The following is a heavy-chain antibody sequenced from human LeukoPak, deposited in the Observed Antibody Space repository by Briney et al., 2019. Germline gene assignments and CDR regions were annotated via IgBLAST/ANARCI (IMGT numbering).Heavy chain of an antibody. V-gene: IGHV5-51*01. CDR2: IYPGDSDT. D-gene: IGHD6-6*01. CDR3: ARLPPRGSSSPEYYYYMDV. J-gene: IGHJ6*03. Sequence: GESLKISCKGSGYSFTSYWIGWVRQMPGKGLEWMGIIYPGDSDTRYSPSFQGQVTISADKSISTAYLQWSSLKASDTAMYYCARLPPRGSSSPEYYYYMDVWGKGTTVTVSS. CDR1: GYSFTSYW.